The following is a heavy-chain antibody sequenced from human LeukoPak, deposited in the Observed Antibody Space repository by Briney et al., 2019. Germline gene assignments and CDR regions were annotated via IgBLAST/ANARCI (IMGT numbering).Heavy chain of an antibody. CDR3: AKGPAYDSSGYYVS. J-gene: IGHJ5*02. Sequence: QPGRSLRLSCAASGFTFDDYAMHWVRQAPGKGLEWVSGINWNSGRIGYADSVKGRFTISRDNAKNSLYLQMNSLRAEDTAFYYCAKGPAYDSSGYYVSWGQGTLVTVSS. V-gene: IGHV3-9*01. CDR2: INWNSGRI. D-gene: IGHD3-22*01. CDR1: GFTFDDYA.